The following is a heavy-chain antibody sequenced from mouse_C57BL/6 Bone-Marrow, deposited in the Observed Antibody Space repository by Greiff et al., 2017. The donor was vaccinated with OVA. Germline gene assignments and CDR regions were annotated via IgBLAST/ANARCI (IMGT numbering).Heavy chain of an antibody. CDR2: INPYNGGT. CDR1: GYTFTDYY. D-gene: IGHD2-4*01. J-gene: IGHJ3*01. V-gene: IGHV1-19*01. CDR3: AVLRYYDYPFAY. Sequence: EVKLVESGPVLVKPGASVKMSCKASGYTFTDYYMNWVKQSHGKSLEWIGVINPYNGGTSYNQKFKGKATLTVDKSSSTAYMELNSLTSEDSAVYYCAVLRYYDYPFAYWGQGTLVTVSA.